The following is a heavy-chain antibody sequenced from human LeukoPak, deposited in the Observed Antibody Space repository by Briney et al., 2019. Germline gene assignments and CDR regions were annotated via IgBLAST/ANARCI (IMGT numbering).Heavy chain of an antibody. J-gene: IGHJ3*02. V-gene: IGHV4-39*07. CDR1: GGSISSSSYY. Sequence: PSETLSLTCTVSGGSISSSSYYWGCIRQPPGKGLECIGSIYYSGSTYYNPSLKSRVTISVDTSKNQFSLKLSSVTAADTAVYYCARVLLWFGEIDAFDIRGQGTMVTVSS. CDR3: ARVLLWFGEIDAFDI. CDR2: IYYSGST. D-gene: IGHD3-10*01.